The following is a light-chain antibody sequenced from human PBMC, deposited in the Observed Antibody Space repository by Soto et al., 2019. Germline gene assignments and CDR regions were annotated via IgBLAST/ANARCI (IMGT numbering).Light chain of an antibody. CDR1: HDIRNY. J-gene: IGKJ5*01. CDR3: QQLNTLPFT. V-gene: IGKV1-9*01. CDR2: EAS. Sequence: DIQLTQSPSLLSASVGDRVTITCRASHDIRNYLAWYQQKPGKAPKLMIYEASTLQSGVPSRFSGSGSGTEFTLTISGLLPEDVATYHCQQLNTLPFTFGQGTRLEIK.